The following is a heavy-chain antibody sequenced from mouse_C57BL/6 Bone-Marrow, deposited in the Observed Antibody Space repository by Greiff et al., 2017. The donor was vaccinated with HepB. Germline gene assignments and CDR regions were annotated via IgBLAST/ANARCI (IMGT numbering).Heavy chain of an antibody. CDR1: GFTFSSYT. CDR2: ISGGGGNT. Sequence: DVQLVESGGGLVKPGGSLKLSCAASGFTFSSYTMSWVRQTPEKRLEWVATISGGGGNTYYPDSVKGRFTISRDNAKNTLYLQMSSLRSEDTALYYCARLGYDYDNYFDYWGQGTTLTVSS. CDR3: ARLGYDYDNYFDY. V-gene: IGHV5-9*01. D-gene: IGHD2-4*01. J-gene: IGHJ2*01.